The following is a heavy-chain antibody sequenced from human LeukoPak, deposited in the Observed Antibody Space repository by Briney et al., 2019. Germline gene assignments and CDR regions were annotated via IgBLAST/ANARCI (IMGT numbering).Heavy chain of an antibody. J-gene: IGHJ4*02. V-gene: IGHV3-23*01. Sequence: GGSLRLSCVASGFTFSSYAMSWVRQAPGKGLEWVSAISGSSGNTHYADSVKGRFAVSRDNSKNTLYLQMNSLRAEDTAIYYCAKPARVGAVDYWGQGTLVTVSS. CDR3: AKPARVGAVDY. CDR1: GFTFSSYA. D-gene: IGHD6-13*01. CDR2: ISGSSGNT.